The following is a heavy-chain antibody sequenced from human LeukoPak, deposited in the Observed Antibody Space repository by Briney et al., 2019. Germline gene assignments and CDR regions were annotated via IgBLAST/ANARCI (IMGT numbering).Heavy chain of an antibody. CDR2: ISSSGSTI. J-gene: IGHJ4*02. CDR1: GFTFSSYE. Sequence: GGSLRRSCAASGFTFSSYEMNWDRPAPGKGLEWVSYISSSGSTIYYADSVKVRFTISRDNAKDSLYLQMNSLRDEDTAVYYCAPAAGGGFPYWGQGTLVTVSS. CDR3: APAAGGGFPY. D-gene: IGHD6-13*01. V-gene: IGHV3-48*03.